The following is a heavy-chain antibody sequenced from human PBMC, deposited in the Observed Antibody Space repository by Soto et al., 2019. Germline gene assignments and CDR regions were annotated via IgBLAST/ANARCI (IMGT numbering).Heavy chain of an antibody. Sequence: SETLSLTCTVSGGSISSGGYYWSWIRQHPGKGLEWIGYIYYSGSTYYNPSLKSRVTISVDTSKNQFSLKLSSVTAADTAVYYCNIMITFGGVIVNDYWGQGTLVTVSS. D-gene: IGHD3-16*02. CDR3: NIMITFGGVIVNDY. CDR1: GGSISSGGYY. CDR2: IYYSGST. V-gene: IGHV4-31*03. J-gene: IGHJ4*02.